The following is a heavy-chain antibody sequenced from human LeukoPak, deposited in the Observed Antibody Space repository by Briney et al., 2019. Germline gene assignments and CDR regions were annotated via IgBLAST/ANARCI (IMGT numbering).Heavy chain of an antibody. J-gene: IGHJ6*02. CDR1: GYTFTGYY. CDR2: INPNSGDT. D-gene: IGHD2-2*01. CDR3: ARYCSSSSCFFTGRKYNGMDV. V-gene: IGHV1-2*02. Sequence: ASVKVSRKASGYTFTGYYMHWVRQAPGQGLEWMGWINPNSGDTNYAQKFQGRVTMTRDTSISTAYMELSRLRSDDTAVYYCARYCSSSSCFFTGRKYNGMDVWGQGTTVTVSS.